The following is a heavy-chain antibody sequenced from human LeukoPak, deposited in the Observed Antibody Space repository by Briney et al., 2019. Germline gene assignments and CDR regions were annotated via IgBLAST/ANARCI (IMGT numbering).Heavy chain of an antibody. CDR3: ALGLGAGSSSDWFDP. D-gene: IGHD3-10*01. V-gene: IGHV4-4*07. J-gene: IGHJ5*02. CDR1: GGSISSYY. Sequence: SETLSLTCTVSGGSISSYYWSWIRQPAGKGLEWIGRFYSGSTNYNPSLKSRVTISVDKSKNQFSLRLSFVTAADTAVYYCALGLGAGSSSDWFDPWGQGILVTVSS. CDR2: FYSGST.